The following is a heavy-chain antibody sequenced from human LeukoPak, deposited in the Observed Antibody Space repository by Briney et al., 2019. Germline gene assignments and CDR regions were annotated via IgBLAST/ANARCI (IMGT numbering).Heavy chain of an antibody. CDR1: GGSIISGSYH. Sequence: SETLSLTCTVSGGSIISGSYHWIWIRLPAGKGLEWIGRIFNSGSTNYNPSLKSRVTISVDTSKNHFSLKLSSVTAADTAVYYCARGLVAGNLAAFDIWGQGTMVTVSS. D-gene: IGHD6-19*01. CDR2: IFNSGST. V-gene: IGHV4-61*02. CDR3: ARGLVAGNLAAFDI. J-gene: IGHJ3*02.